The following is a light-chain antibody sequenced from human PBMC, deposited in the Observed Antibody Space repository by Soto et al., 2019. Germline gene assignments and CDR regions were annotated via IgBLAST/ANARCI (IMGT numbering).Light chain of an antibody. V-gene: IGLV2-14*01. J-gene: IGLJ1*01. CDR2: DVT. Sequence: QSALTQPASVSGSPGQSITISCTGTSSDIGGYNYVSWYQQHPGKAPKLMIYDVTNRPSGVSNRFSGPKSGNTASLTISGLQAEDEADYYCSSYSSSGTLVFGTGTKVTVL. CDR1: SSDIGGYNY. CDR3: SSYSSSGTLV.